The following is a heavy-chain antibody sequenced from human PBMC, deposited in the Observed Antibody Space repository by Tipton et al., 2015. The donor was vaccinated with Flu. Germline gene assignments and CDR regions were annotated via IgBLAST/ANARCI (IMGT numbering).Heavy chain of an antibody. CDR3: ARGERDSSSWYPYHFDY. V-gene: IGHV4-38-2*02. D-gene: IGHD6-13*01. CDR2: IYHSGTT. J-gene: IGHJ4*02. Sequence: GLVKPSETLSLTCSVSGYSIRSAYYWGWVRRPPGKGLEWIGTIYHSGTTYYNPSLKSRLTISVDTSKNQFSLNMKSVTAADTAVYYCARGERDSSSWYPYHFDYWGQGTLVTVSS. CDR1: GYSIRSAYY.